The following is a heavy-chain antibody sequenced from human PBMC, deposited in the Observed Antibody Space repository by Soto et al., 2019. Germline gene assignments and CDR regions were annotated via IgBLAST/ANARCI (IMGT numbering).Heavy chain of an antibody. CDR1: GFTFSSYA. CDR3: ARGVATIRYWFDP. Sequence: QVQLVESGGGVVQPGRSLRLSCAASGFTFSSYAMHWVRQAPGKGLEWVAVISYDGSNKYYADSVKGRFTISRDNSKNTLYLQMNSLRAEDTAVYYCARGVATIRYWFDPWGQGTLVTVSS. D-gene: IGHD5-12*01. CDR2: ISYDGSNK. J-gene: IGHJ5*02. V-gene: IGHV3-30-3*01.